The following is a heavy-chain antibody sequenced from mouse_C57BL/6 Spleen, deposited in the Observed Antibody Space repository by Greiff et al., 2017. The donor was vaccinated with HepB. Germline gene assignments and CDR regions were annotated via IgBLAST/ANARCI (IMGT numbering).Heavy chain of an antibody. J-gene: IGHJ4*01. D-gene: IGHD1-1*01. CDR1: GYTFTSYT. Sequence: QVQLQQSGAELARPGASVKMSCKASGYTFTSYTMHWVKQRPGQGLEWIGYINPSSGYTKYNQKFKDKATLTADKSSSTAYMQLSSLTSEDSAVYCCANDYGSRETMDYWGQGTSVTVSS. CDR2: INPSSGYT. V-gene: IGHV1-4*01. CDR3: ANDYGSRETMDY.